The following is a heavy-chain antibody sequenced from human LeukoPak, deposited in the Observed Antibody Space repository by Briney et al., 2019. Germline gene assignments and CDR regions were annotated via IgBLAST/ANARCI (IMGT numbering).Heavy chain of an antibody. D-gene: IGHD3-10*01. CDR1: GFTFSSNS. Sequence: GGSLRLSRAASGFTFSSNSMTWVRQTPGKGLEWVSGISGSGDSTFYADSVKGRFTISRDNSRNTLYLQMSSLRPEDTAVYYCTKWSGFGDDWGQGTLVTVSS. CDR3: TKWSGFGDD. CDR2: ISGSGDST. V-gene: IGHV3-23*01. J-gene: IGHJ4*02.